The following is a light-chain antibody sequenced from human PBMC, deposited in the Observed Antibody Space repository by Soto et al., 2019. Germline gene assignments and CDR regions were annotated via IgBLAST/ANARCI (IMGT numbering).Light chain of an antibody. CDR2: AAS. V-gene: IGKV3-20*01. J-gene: IGKJ1*01. Sequence: EIGLTQSPGTLSLSPGERATLSFMASQSVDGYLAWYQQKPGQAPRLLIYAASRRATGIPDRFSGSGSGTDFTLTISRLEPEDFAVYYCQQYGSSPWTFGQGTKVDIK. CDR3: QQYGSSPWT. CDR1: QSVDGY.